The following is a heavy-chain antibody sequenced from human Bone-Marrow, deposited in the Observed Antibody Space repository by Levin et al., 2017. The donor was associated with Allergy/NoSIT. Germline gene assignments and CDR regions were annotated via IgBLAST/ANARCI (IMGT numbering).Heavy chain of an antibody. V-gene: IGHV1-2*02. CDR1: GYTFTGYY. CDR3: ARLTIFGVVIGWFDP. D-gene: IGHD3-3*01. CDR2: INPNSGGT. J-gene: IGHJ5*02. Sequence: GASVKVSCKASGYTFTGYYMHWVRQAPGQGLEWMGWINPNSGGTNYAQKFQGRVTMTRDTSISTAYMELSRLRSDDTAVYYCARLTIFGVVIGWFDPWGQGTLVTVSS.